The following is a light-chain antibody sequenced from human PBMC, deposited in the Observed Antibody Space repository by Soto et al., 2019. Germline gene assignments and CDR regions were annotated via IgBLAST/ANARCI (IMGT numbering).Light chain of an antibody. CDR1: NIGSKS. CDR3: QVWDSSSVV. CDR2: YDS. Sequence: SYELTQPPSVSVAPGKTARITCGGNNIGSKSVHWYQQKPGQAPVLVIYYDSDRPSGIPERFSGSNSANTATLTISRVEAGDEADYYCQVWDSSSVVFGGGTKLTVL. J-gene: IGLJ2*01. V-gene: IGLV3-21*04.